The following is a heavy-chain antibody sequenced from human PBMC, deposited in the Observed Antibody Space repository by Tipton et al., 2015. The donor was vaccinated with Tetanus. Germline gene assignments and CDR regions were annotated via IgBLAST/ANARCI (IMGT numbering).Heavy chain of an antibody. CDR2: IIPIFGTA. Sequence: QVQLVQSGAEVKKPGSSVKVSCKASGGTFSSYAISWVRQAPGQGLEWMGGIIPIFGTANYAQKFQGRVTITADESTSTAYVELSSLRSEDTAVYYCAGTLLTIFGVVIPPHSFDYWGQGTLVTVSS. CDR3: AGTLLTIFGVVIPPHSFDY. D-gene: IGHD3-3*01. J-gene: IGHJ4*02. CDR1: GGTFSSYA. V-gene: IGHV1-69*01.